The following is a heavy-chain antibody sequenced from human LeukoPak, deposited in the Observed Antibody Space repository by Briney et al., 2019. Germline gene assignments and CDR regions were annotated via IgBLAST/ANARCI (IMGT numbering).Heavy chain of an antibody. V-gene: IGHV3-23*01. CDR3: AKTYCSSTSCPGMGV. D-gene: IGHD2-2*01. CDR2: ISGSGGST. CDR1: GFTFSSYA. Sequence: GGSLRLSCAASGFTFSSYAMSWVRQAPGKGLEWVSAISGSGGSTYYADSVKGRFTISRDNSKNTLYLQMNSLRAEDTAVYHCAKTYCSSTSCPGMGVWGKGTTVTVSS. J-gene: IGHJ6*04.